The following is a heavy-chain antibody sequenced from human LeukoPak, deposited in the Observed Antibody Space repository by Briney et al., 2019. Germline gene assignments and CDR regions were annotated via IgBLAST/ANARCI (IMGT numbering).Heavy chain of an antibody. J-gene: IGHJ4*02. CDR3: AGETVSGAY. CDR2: IYSSGST. Sequence: SETLSLTCTVSGGSMRSYYWSWIRQPAGKGLEWIGRIYSSGSTNHSPSLKSRVTMSVATSKNQFSLKLRSVTAADTAVYYCAGETVSGAYWGQGTLVTVSS. D-gene: IGHD4-17*01. CDR1: GGSMRSYY. V-gene: IGHV4-4*07.